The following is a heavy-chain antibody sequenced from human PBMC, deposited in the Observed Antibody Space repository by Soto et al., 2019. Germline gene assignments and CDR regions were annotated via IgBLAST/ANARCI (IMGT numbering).Heavy chain of an antibody. CDR1: GGTFSSYA. D-gene: IGHD5-12*01. Sequence: ASVKVSCKASGGTFSSYAISWVRQAPGQGLEWMGGIIPIFGTANYARKFQGRVTITADKSTSTAYMELSSLRSEDTAVYYCARGRDGYNSYYFDYWGQGTLVTVSS. CDR3: ARGRDGYNSYYFDY. CDR2: IIPIFGTA. V-gene: IGHV1-69*06. J-gene: IGHJ4*02.